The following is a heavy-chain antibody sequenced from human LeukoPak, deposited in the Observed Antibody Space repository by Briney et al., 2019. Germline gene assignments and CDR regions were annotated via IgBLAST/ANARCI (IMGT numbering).Heavy chain of an antibody. J-gene: IGHJ4*02. D-gene: IGHD6-13*01. CDR1: GFNFSSYS. CDR2: ISSSSSFI. Sequence: PGGSLRLSCAGPGFNFSSYSMSWVRQAPWKGLEFVSSISSSSSFIYYADSVKGRFTISRDNAKKSLSLQMNSLRADDTAVYYCARGYSSSWYLDWGQGTLVTVSS. V-gene: IGHV3-21*01. CDR3: ARGYSSSWYLD.